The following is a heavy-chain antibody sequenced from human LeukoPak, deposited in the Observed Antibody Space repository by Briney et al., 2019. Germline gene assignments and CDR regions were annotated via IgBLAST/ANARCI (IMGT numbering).Heavy chain of an antibody. CDR3: ARGGASHFES. CDR2: ISIRSSSI. V-gene: IGHV3-48*04. Sequence: PGGSLRLSCAVSGFTFNTYSMSWVRQAPGKGLERVSYISIRSSSIYYADSVKGRFTISRDNAKRSLYLQMSSLKVEDTAVYYCARGGASHFESWGQGTLVTVST. D-gene: IGHD3-16*01. J-gene: IGHJ4*02. CDR1: GFTFNTYS.